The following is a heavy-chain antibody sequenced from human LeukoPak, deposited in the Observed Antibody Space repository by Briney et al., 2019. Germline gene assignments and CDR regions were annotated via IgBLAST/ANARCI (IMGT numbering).Heavy chain of an antibody. CDR2: INPNSGGT. CDR1: GYTFTGYY. D-gene: IGHD2-2*01. CDR3: ARANALYCSSTSCLFDY. J-gene: IGHJ4*02. V-gene: IGHV1-2*02. Sequence: ASVKVSCKASGYTFTGYYMHWVRQAPGQGLEWMAWINPNSGGTYYAQNFRDRITMTRDTSISTAYMELSRLRSDDTAIYYCARANALYCSSTSCLFDYWGQGTLVTVSS.